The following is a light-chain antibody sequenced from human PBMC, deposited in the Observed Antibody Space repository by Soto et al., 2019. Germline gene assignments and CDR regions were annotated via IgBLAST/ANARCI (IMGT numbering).Light chain of an antibody. Sequence: EILLTQSPATLSLSPGERATLSCRASQSVSSYLAWYQQKPGQAPRLLIYDASNRATGIPAMFSGSWSGTDFTLTISSLVPEDFAFYYCQQRSNCPRFTFGPGTKVEIK. V-gene: IGKV3-11*01. CDR1: QSVSSY. CDR2: DAS. CDR3: QQRSNCPRFT. J-gene: IGKJ3*01.